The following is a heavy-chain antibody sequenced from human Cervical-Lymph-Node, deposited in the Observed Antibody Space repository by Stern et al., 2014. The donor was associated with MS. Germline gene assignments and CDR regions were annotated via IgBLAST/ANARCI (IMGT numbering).Heavy chain of an antibody. D-gene: IGHD2-21*01. CDR2: ITPLFDAT. Sequence: QVQLVQSGAEVKKPGSSVKVSCKTSGGTFSTYAIGWVRQAPGQGLEWMGRITPLFDATNYAQKFQGRVTITADESTRTAYMELSSLRSDDKAMYYCARGDSEAPIYYFDSWGQGTLVTVSS. CDR1: GGTFSTYA. CDR3: ARGDSEAPIYYFDS. J-gene: IGHJ4*02. V-gene: IGHV1-69*01.